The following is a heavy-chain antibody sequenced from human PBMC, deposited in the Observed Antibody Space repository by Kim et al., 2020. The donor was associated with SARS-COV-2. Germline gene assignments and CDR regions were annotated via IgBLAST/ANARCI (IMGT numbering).Heavy chain of an antibody. J-gene: IGHJ4*02. CDR2: ISGSGGST. V-gene: IGHV3-23*01. CDR1: GFTFSSYA. CDR3: AKALRQYYGSGSYNRY. D-gene: IGHD3-10*01. Sequence: GGSLRLSCAASGFTFSSYAMSWVRQAPGKGLEWVSAISGSGGSTYYADSVKGRFTISRDNSKNTLYLQMNSLRAEDTAVYYCAKALRQYYGSGSYNRYWGQGTLVTVSS.